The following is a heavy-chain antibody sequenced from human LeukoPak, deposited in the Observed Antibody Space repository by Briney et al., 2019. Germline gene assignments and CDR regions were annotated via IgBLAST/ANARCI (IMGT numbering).Heavy chain of an antibody. V-gene: IGHV3-30*04. CDR1: GFTFSSYA. CDR3: ARSPGIAVAGTNY. Sequence: PGGSLRLSCAASGFTFSSYAMHWVRQAPGKGLEWVAVISYDGSNKYYADSVKGRFTISRDNSKNTLYLQMNSLRAEDTAVYYCARSPGIAVAGTNYWGQGTLVTVSS. D-gene: IGHD6-19*01. J-gene: IGHJ4*02. CDR2: ISYDGSNK.